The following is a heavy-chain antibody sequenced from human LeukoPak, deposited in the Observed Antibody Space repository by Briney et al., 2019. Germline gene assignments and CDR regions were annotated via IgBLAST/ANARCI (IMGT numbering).Heavy chain of an antibody. V-gene: IGHV1-69*05. CDR3: ARDEDGDYPNDY. CDR2: IIPIFGTA. J-gene: IGHJ4*02. Sequence: APVKVSCRASGGTFSSYAISWVRQAPGQGLEWMGRIIPIFGTANYAQKFQGRVTITTDESTSTAYMELSSLRSEDTAVYYCARDEDGDYPNDYWGQGTLVTVSS. CDR1: GGTFSSYA. D-gene: IGHD4-17*01.